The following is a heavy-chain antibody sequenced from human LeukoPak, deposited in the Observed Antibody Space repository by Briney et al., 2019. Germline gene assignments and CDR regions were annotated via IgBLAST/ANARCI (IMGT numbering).Heavy chain of an antibody. J-gene: IGHJ4*02. Sequence: ASVKVSCKASGYTFTGYYMHWVRQAPGQGLEWMGWINPNSGGTNYAQKFQGRVTITRNTSISTAYMELSSLRSEDTAVYYCARGKVVDFYDISGRSYYFDYWGQGTLVTVSS. V-gene: IGHV1-2*02. D-gene: IGHD3-22*01. CDR1: GYTFTGYY. CDR3: ARGKVVDFYDISGRSYYFDY. CDR2: INPNSGGT.